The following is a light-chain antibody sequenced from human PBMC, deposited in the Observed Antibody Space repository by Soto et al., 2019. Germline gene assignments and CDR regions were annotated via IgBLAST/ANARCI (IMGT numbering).Light chain of an antibody. J-gene: IGKJ1*01. V-gene: IGKV3-20*01. Sequence: IVLTQSPGTLSLSPGERATLSCRASQSISNNYLAWYQRTPGQAPRLLIYGASSRATGIPDRFSGSGSATDFTLTISRLEPEDFAVYYCQQYAASPRTFGQGTKVDI. CDR1: QSISNNY. CDR3: QQYAASPRT. CDR2: GAS.